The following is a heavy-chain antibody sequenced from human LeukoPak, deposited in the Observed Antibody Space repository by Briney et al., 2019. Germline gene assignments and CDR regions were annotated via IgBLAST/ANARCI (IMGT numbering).Heavy chain of an antibody. J-gene: IGHJ4*02. Sequence: PETLSLTCAVYGGSFSGYYWSWIRQPPGKGLEWIGEINHSGSTNYNPSLKSRVTISVDTSKNQFSLKLSSVTAADTAVYYCARESVDSHFDYWGQGTLVTVSS. CDR3: ARESVDSHFDY. V-gene: IGHV4-34*01. D-gene: IGHD5-12*01. CDR1: GGSFSGYY. CDR2: INHSGST.